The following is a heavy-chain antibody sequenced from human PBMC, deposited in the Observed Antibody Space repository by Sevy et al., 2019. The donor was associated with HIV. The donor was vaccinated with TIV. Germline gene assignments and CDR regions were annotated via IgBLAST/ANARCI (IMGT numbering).Heavy chain of an antibody. Sequence: GGSLRLSCAASGFTFSGYSMNWVRQAPGKGLEWVSYISSSSSTIFYADSVKGRFTISRDNAKNSLYLRMSSLRDEDTAVYYCARDLHYYGSGSRGVYYWGQGTLVTVSS. D-gene: IGHD3-10*01. V-gene: IGHV3-48*02. CDR1: GFTFSGYS. CDR3: ARDLHYYGSGSRGVYY. J-gene: IGHJ4*02. CDR2: ISSSSSTI.